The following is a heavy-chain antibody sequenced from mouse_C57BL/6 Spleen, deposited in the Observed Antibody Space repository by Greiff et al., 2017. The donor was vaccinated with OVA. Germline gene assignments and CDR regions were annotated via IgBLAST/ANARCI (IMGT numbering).Heavy chain of an antibody. V-gene: IGHV5-9-1*02. CDR2: ISSGGDYI. CDR3: TREGGYDPHYYAMDY. Sequence: EVKLMESGEGLVKPGGSLKLSCAASGFTFSSYAMSWVRQTPEKRLEWVAYISSGGDYIYYADTVKGRFTISRDNARNTLYLQMSSLKSEDTAMYYCTREGGYDPHYYAMDYWGQGTSVTVSS. J-gene: IGHJ4*01. D-gene: IGHD2-3*01. CDR1: GFTFSSYA.